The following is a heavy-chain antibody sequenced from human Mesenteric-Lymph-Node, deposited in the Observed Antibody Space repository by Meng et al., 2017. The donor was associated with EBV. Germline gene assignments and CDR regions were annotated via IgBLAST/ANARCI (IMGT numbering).Heavy chain of an antibody. CDR1: GWSFGCYF. Sequence: QVQLQQWGAVLLKPSETLSLTCAVYGWSFGCYFWSWIRQTPGKGLEWIGEMNHSGSNNYNPSLKSRVTISVDKSRNQFSLRLTSVTAADTAVYYCARRPSRGGATDYWGQGTLVTVSS. CDR3: ARRPSRGGATDY. CDR2: MNHSGSN. D-gene: IGHD3-16*01. J-gene: IGHJ4*02. V-gene: IGHV4-34*01.